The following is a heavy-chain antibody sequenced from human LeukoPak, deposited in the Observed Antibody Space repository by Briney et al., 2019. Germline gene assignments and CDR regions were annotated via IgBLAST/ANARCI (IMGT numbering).Heavy chain of an antibody. J-gene: IGHJ4*02. CDR3: ARGRGRATYYYDSSGYPCYDY. V-gene: IGHV4-34*01. CDR2: INHSGST. CDR1: GGSFSGYY. Sequence: SETLSLTCAVYGGSFSGYYWSWIRQPPGKGLEWIGEINHSGSTNYNPSLKSRVTISVDTSKNQFSLKLSSVTAADTAVYYCARGRGRATYYYDSSGYPCYDYWGQGTLVTVSS. D-gene: IGHD3-22*01.